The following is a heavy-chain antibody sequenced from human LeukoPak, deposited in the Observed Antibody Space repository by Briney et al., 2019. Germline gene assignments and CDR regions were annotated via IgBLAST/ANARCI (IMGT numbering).Heavy chain of an antibody. CDR3: ASIPDYGYAFDI. V-gene: IGHV4-31*03. J-gene: IGHJ3*02. CDR2: IYYSGST. CDR1: GGSISIGGYY. Sequence: PSETLSLTCTVSGGSISIGGYYWSWLRQHPGKGLEWIGYIYYSGSTYYNPSLKSRVTISVDTSKNQFSLKLSSVTAADTAVYYCASIPDYGYAFDIWGQGTMVTVSS. D-gene: IGHD4-17*01.